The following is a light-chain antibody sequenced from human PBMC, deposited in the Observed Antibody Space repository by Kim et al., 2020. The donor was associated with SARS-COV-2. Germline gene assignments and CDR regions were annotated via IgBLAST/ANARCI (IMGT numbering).Light chain of an antibody. Sequence: DIQMTQSPSTLSASVGDRVTITCRASQSISSWLAWYQQKPGKAPKLLIYKASSLESGVPSRFRGSGSGTEFTLTISSLQPDDFATYYCQQYNSYPLTFGVGTKVHIK. CDR2: KAS. V-gene: IGKV1-5*03. CDR1: QSISSW. CDR3: QQYNSYPLT. J-gene: IGKJ4*01.